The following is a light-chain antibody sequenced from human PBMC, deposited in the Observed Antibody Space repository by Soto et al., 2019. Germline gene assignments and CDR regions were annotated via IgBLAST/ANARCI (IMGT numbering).Light chain of an antibody. Sequence: DIHMTQSPSTLSASVGDRVTITCRASQSISIWLAWYQQKPGKAPNLLIYKTSSLESGVLSRFSGSGSATEFTLTISSLQPDDFATYYCQHYNDYSWTFGQGTKVEIK. CDR3: QHYNDYSWT. CDR1: QSISIW. CDR2: KTS. V-gene: IGKV1-5*03. J-gene: IGKJ1*01.